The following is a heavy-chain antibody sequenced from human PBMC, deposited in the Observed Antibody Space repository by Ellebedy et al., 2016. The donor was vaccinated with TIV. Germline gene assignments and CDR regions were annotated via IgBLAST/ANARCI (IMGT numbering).Heavy chain of an antibody. CDR1: GGYLRTYY. CDR2: IYYSGST. V-gene: IGHV4-59*01. D-gene: IGHD2-21*02. Sequence: SETLSLXCNVSGGYLRTYYWSWIRQSPGKGLEWIGYIYYSGSTGYNPSLKSRVTISVDTSKNQVSLKLRSVTAADTAVYYCARALAGSNKVTYHFGMDVWGQGTTVTVSS. CDR3: ARALAGSNKVTYHFGMDV. J-gene: IGHJ6*02.